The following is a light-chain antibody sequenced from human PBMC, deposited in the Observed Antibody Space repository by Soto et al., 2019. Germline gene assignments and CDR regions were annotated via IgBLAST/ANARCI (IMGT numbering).Light chain of an antibody. CDR2: EVT. Sequence: QSFWTQSASLSGSPGQSITISYSGTSSVVGSYNHVAWYQQFPGKTPKLIIYEVTYRPSGVSHRFSASKSGNTASLTISGLQAEDEADYYCIPYTGSSTSYVFGTWTRVTVL. CDR1: SSVVGSYNH. J-gene: IGLJ1*01. V-gene: IGLV2-14*01. CDR3: IPYTGSSTSYV.